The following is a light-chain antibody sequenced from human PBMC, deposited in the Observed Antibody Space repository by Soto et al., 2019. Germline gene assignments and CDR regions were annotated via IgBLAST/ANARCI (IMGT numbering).Light chain of an antibody. CDR2: GAS. V-gene: IGKV3-20*01. J-gene: IGKJ1*01. CDR3: QQYGSSGT. CDR1: QSVSSSY. Sequence: EIVLTQPPGTLSLSPGERATLSCRASQSVSSSYLAWYQQKQGQVPRLLLYGASSRATGIPDRFSGSGSGTDFTLTINRLEPEDFAVYYCQQYGSSGTFGQGTKVDIK.